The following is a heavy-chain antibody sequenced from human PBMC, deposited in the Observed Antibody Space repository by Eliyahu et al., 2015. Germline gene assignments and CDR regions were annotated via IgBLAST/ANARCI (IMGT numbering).Heavy chain of an antibody. CDR1: GGSIRSADYY. CDR2: IYYSGGT. J-gene: IGHJ4*02. V-gene: IGHV4-31*03. Sequence: QLQESGPGLVKPSQTLSLTCNVSGGSIRSADYYWGWVRQHPGRGLELIGYIYYSGGTFYNPSLKNRLSMSVEPSKNQFSLKLSSVTAADTAKYYCARALASPSRWLEAYYFDSWGQGTLVTVSS. CDR3: ARALASPSRWLEAYYFDS. D-gene: IGHD6-19*01.